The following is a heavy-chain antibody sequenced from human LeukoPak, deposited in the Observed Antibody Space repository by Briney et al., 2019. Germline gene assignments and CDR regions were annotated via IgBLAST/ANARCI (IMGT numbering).Heavy chain of an antibody. D-gene: IGHD2-21*02. V-gene: IGHV4-4*07. CDR1: GGSMNNYY. J-gene: IGHJ4*02. Sequence: SETLSLTCTLSGGSMNNYYWSWIRHPAGKGLEWIGCIYYGGSPNYNPSLKTRVTMSLDTSKNQFSLKMTSVTAADTAVYYCARGQLDIVVVTATASNYFDYWGQGTLVTVSS. CDR2: IYYGGSP. CDR3: ARGQLDIVVVTATASNYFDY.